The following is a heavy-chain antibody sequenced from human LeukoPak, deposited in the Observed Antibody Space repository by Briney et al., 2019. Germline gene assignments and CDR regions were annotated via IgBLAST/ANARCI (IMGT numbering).Heavy chain of an antibody. CDR2: INHSGST. CDR1: GGSFSGYY. CDR3: ARKGRFMVRGVIIKDYYYYGVDV. J-gene: IGHJ6*02. Sequence: SETLSLTCAVYGGSFSGYYWSWIRQPPGKGLEWIGEINHSGSTNYNPSLKSRVTISVDTSKNQFSLKLSSVTAADTAVYYCARKGRFMVRGVIIKDYYYYGVDVWGQGTTVTVSS. D-gene: IGHD3-10*01. V-gene: IGHV4-34*01.